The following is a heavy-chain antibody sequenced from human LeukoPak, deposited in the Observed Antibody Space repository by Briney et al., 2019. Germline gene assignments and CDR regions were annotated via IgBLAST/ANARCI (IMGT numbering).Heavy chain of an antibody. CDR2: INPGGGST. J-gene: IGHJ5*02. Sequence: ASVKVSCKASGYTFTSYYMHWVRQAPGQGLGGRGIINPGGGSTSYAQKFQGRVTMTRDMSTSTVYMELSSLRSEDTAVYYCARDYGGNYNWFDPWGQGTLVTVSS. CDR1: GYTFTSYY. V-gene: IGHV1-46*01. CDR3: ARDYGGNYNWFDP. D-gene: IGHD4-23*01.